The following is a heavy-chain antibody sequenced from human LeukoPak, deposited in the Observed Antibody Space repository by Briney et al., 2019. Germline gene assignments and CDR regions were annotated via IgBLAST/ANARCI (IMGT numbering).Heavy chain of an antibody. V-gene: IGHV4-61*02. CDR2: IYTSGST. Sequence: SETLSLTCTVSGYSISSGNYWSWIRQPAGKGLEWIGRIYTSGSTNYNPSLKSRVTISVDTSKNQFSLKLSSVTAADTAVYYCARDSEGSIAARPDWFDPWGQGTLVTVSS. D-gene: IGHD6-6*01. J-gene: IGHJ5*02. CDR1: GYSISSGNY. CDR3: ARDSEGSIAARPDWFDP.